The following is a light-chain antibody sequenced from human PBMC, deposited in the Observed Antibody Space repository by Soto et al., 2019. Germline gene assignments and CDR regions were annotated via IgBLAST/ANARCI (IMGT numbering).Light chain of an antibody. CDR2: EAS. V-gene: IGKV3-11*01. Sequence: EIVLTQSPATLSLSPGERATLSCRASQSVSNHLAWYQQKPGQAPRLLIYEASNRATAIPARFSGSGSGTDFTLTISSLEPEDFAIYYCHQRSNWPPFTFGPGTPVDMK. J-gene: IGKJ3*01. CDR1: QSVSNH. CDR3: HQRSNWPPFT.